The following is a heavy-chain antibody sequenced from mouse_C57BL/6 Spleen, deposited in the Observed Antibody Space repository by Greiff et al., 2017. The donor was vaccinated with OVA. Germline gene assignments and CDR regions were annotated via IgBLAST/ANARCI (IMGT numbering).Heavy chain of an antibody. CDR1: GYAFSSSW. D-gene: IGHD4-1*01. CDR3: ARSETGTGGD. V-gene: IGHV1-82*01. J-gene: IGHJ2*01. Sequence: VQLQESGPELVKPGASVKISCKASGYAFSSSWMNWVKQRPGKGLEWIGRIYPGDGDTNYNGKFKGKATLTADKSSSTAYMQLSSLTSEDSAVYFCARSETGTGGDWGQGTTLTVSS. CDR2: IYPGDGDT.